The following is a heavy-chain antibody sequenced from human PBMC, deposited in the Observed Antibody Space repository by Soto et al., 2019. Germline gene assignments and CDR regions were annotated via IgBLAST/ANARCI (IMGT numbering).Heavy chain of an antibody. Sequence: VQLVESGGGVVQPGRSLRLSCAASGFTLSNYGMHWVRQAPGKGLEWVAIISYDGSNKYYADSVKGRFTISRDNSKNTLSLQMNSLRAEDTAVYYCAKISSPGDAFDIWGQGTMVTVSS. J-gene: IGHJ3*02. V-gene: IGHV3-30*18. CDR1: GFTLSNYG. D-gene: IGHD2-15*01. CDR3: AKISSPGDAFDI. CDR2: ISYDGSNK.